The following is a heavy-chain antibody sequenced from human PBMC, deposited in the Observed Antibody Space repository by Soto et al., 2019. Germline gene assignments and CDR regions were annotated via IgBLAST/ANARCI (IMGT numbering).Heavy chain of an antibody. CDR3: ARHADDYGDYVDY. CDR1: GGSISSSRYY. V-gene: IGHV4-39*01. CDR2: IYYSGST. Sequence: SETLSLTCTVSGGSISSSRYYWGWIRQPPGKGLEWIGSIYYSGSTYYNPSIKSRVTISVDTSKNQFSLKLSSVTAADTAVYYCARHADDYGDYVDYWGQGTLVTVSS. D-gene: IGHD4-17*01. J-gene: IGHJ4*02.